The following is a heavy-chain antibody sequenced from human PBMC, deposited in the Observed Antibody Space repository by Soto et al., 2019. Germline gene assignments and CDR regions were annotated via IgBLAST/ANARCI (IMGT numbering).Heavy chain of an antibody. D-gene: IGHD4-17*01. CDR1: GGTFSSHT. J-gene: IGHJ2*01. CDR2: IIPALGTA. V-gene: IGHV1-69*08. Sequence: QDQLVQSGAELKKPGSSVKVSCKASGGTFSSHTFSWVRQAPGQGLEWMGRIIPALGTATYAQKFQGRVKITADDSATTVYMELNSLRSEDTAVYYCARPDFGDYWYFDLWGRGTLVTVSS. CDR3: ARPDFGDYWYFDL.